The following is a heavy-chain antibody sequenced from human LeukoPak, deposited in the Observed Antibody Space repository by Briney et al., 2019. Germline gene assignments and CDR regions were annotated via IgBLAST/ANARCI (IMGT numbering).Heavy chain of an antibody. CDR3: ARAFMARAKHYYYGMDV. Sequence: GGSLRLSCAASGFTFSSYAMHWVRQAPGKGLEWVAVISYDGSNKYYADSVKGRFTISRDNSKNTLYLQMNSLRAEDTAVYYCARAFMARAKHYYYGMDVWGQGTTVTVSS. CDR2: ISYDGSNK. V-gene: IGHV3-30-3*01. D-gene: IGHD3-10*01. J-gene: IGHJ6*02. CDR1: GFTFSSYA.